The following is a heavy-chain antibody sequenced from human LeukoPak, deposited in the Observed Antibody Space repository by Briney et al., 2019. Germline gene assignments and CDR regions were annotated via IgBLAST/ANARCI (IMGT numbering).Heavy chain of an antibody. J-gene: IGHJ4*02. CDR1: GFTFSSYG. CDR2: IWYDGSNK. CDR3: ARGYSYGSAYTY. D-gene: IGHD5-18*01. Sequence: SGGSLRLSCAASGFTFSSYGMHWVRQAPGKGLEWVAVIWYDGSNKYYADSVKGRFTISRDNSKNTLYLQMNSLRAEDTAVYYCARGYSYGSAYTYWGQGTLVTVSS. V-gene: IGHV3-33*01.